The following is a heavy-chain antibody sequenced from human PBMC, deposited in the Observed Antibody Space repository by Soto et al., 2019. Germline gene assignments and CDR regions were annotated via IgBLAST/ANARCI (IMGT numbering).Heavy chain of an antibody. Sequence: GGSLRLSCAASGFTFSSYAMHWVRQAPGKGLEWVAVISYDGSNKYYADSVKGRFTISRDNSKNTLYLQMNSLRAEDTAVYYCARDKGGYGASILFYFDYWGQGTLVTVSS. D-gene: IGHD4-17*01. CDR2: ISYDGSNK. CDR3: ARDKGGYGASILFYFDY. J-gene: IGHJ4*02. CDR1: GFTFSSYA. V-gene: IGHV3-30-3*01.